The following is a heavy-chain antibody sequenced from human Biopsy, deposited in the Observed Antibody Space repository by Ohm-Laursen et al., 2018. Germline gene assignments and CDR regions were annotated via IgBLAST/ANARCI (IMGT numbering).Heavy chain of an antibody. V-gene: IGHV3-7*01. D-gene: IGHD3-10*01. CDR2: IWQDGSET. CDR1: GFTFSSYC. CDR3: ARSMTTMVRRRSYYFDY. Sequence: SLRLSCTASGFTFSSYCIHWVRQAPGKGLEWVAIIWQDGSETYSVDSVKGRFSISRDSAKSSLYLQMNSLRAEDTAVYYCARSMTTMVRRRSYYFDYWGQGTLVTVSS. J-gene: IGHJ4*02.